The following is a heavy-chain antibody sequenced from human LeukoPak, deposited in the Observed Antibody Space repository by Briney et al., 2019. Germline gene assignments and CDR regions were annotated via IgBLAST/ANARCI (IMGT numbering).Heavy chain of an antibody. Sequence: GGSLRLSCVVSGISLSNYAMTWVRQAPGQGLEWVSYISERGGRTTYADSVKGLFTISRDTSLNTLYLQMNNLRAEDTAAYFCAKRGVVIRGLLVIGYHQEAYHYDFWGQGVLVTVSS. CDR2: ISERGGRT. CDR3: AKRGVVIRGLLVIGYHQEAYHYDF. D-gene: IGHD3-10*01. V-gene: IGHV3-23*01. CDR1: GISLSNYA. J-gene: IGHJ4*02.